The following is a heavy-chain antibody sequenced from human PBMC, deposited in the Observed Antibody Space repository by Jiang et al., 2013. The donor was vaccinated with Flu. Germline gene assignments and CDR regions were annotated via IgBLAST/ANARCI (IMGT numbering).Heavy chain of an antibody. D-gene: IGHD3-10*01. Sequence: KPTQTLTLTCTFSGFSLSTGGVGVGWIRQPPGKALEWLAVTYWDDGKRYSPSLKNRLTVTMDTSKNQVVLTMTNMDPVDTATYYCAHSAYFYGSGSYSPHYLFDHWGQGTLVTVSS. CDR1: GFSLSTGGVG. CDR3: AHSAYFYGSGSYSPHYLFDH. CDR2: TYWDDGK. V-gene: IGHV2-5*02. J-gene: IGHJ4*02.